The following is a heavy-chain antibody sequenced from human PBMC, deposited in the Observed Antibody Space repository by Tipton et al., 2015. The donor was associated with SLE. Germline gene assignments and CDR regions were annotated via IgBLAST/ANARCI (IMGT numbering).Heavy chain of an antibody. Sequence: SLRLSCATSGFTFSSYALSWVRRAPGKGLEWVSAISGGGGSTYYADFVKGRFSISIDKSKKTLFLQMNSLRVDDTAVYYCARDRGPEGSGWYFDLWGRGTLVTVSS. CDR2: ISGGGGST. V-gene: IGHV3-23*01. D-gene: IGHD3-10*01. CDR3: ARDRGPEGSGWYFDL. CDR1: GFTFSSYA. J-gene: IGHJ2*01.